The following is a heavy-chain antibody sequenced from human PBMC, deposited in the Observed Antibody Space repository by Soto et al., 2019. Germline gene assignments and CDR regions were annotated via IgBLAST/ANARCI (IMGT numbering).Heavy chain of an antibody. CDR2: ISSNGGTT. Sequence: EVQLAESGGGMVQPGGSLGLSCVASGFTFSSYDMHWVRQAPGKGLEYVSSISSNGGTTYYGNSVKGRFTISRDNSKITPYLQMGSLRAEDMAVYYCVRRVSGNYDYWGQGTLVTVSS. V-gene: IGHV3-64*01. CDR3: VRRVSGNYDY. D-gene: IGHD1-7*01. J-gene: IGHJ4*02. CDR1: GFTFSSYD.